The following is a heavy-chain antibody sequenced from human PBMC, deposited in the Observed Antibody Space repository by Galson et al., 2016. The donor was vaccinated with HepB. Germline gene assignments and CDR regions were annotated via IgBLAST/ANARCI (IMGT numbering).Heavy chain of an antibody. D-gene: IGHD3-10*01. CDR1: GFSFSSYT. CDR2: VNQSGDRT. CDR3: AKAMIHGSSYDS. J-gene: IGHJ5*01. Sequence: SLRLSCAASGFSFSSYTMGWVRQAPGKGLEWVSDVNQSGDRTYYADSVKGRFAISRDNSMNTLSLQISSLRAEDTALYYCAKAMIHGSSYDSWGQGTLVTVSS. V-gene: IGHV3-23*01.